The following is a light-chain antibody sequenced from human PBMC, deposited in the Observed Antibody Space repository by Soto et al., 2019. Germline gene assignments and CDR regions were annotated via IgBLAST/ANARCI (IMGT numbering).Light chain of an antibody. J-gene: IGLJ7*01. Sequence: QSVLTQTPSASGTPGQTVTISCSGSRSNIGSNYVYWYQQLPGTAPKLLIYRNNQRPSGVPDRFSGSKSGTSASLAISGLRSEDEADYYCAAWDDSLSGPVFGGGTQLTVL. V-gene: IGLV1-47*01. CDR3: AAWDDSLSGPV. CDR2: RNN. CDR1: RSNIGSNY.